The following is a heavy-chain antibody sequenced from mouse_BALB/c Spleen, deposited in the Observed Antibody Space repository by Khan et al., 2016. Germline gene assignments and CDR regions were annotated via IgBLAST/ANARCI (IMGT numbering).Heavy chain of an antibody. CDR1: GYSITSDYA. V-gene: IGHV3-2*02. Sequence: VQLKESGPGLVKPSQSLSLTCTVTGYSITSDYAWNWIRQFPGNKLEWMGYISYSGSTSYNPSLKSRISITRDTSKNQFFLQLNSVTTEDTATDYCATGTYYFDYWGQGTTLTVSS. D-gene: IGHD4-1*01. CDR2: ISYSGST. J-gene: IGHJ2*01. CDR3: ATGTYYFDY.